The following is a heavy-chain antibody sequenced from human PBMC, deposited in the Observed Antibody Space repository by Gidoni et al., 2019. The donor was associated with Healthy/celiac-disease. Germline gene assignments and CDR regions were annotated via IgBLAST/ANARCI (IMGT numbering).Heavy chain of an antibody. D-gene: IGHD5-18*01. V-gene: IGHV4-59*01. CDR3: ATGYSYGMDG. Sequence: QVQLQESGPGLVKPSETLSLPCTVSGGSISSYYCSWIRRPPGKGLEWIGYIYYSGSTNYNPSLKSRVTISVDTSKNQFSLKLSSVTAADTAVYYCATGYSYGMDGWGQGTTVTVSS. CDR1: GGSISSYY. CDR2: IYYSGST. J-gene: IGHJ6*02.